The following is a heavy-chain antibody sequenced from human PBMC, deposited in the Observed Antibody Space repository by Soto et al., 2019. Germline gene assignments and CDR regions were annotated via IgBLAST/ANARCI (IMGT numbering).Heavy chain of an antibody. V-gene: IGHV4-34*01. Sequence: PSETLSLTCAVYGGSFSGYYWSWIRQPPGKGLEWIGEINHSGSTNYNPSLKSRVTISVDTSKNQFSLKLSSVTAADTAVYYCARGPTTTWAPFFDYWGQGTLVTV. CDR1: GGSFSGYY. CDR3: ARGPTTTWAPFFDY. CDR2: INHSGST. J-gene: IGHJ4*02. D-gene: IGHD1-1*01.